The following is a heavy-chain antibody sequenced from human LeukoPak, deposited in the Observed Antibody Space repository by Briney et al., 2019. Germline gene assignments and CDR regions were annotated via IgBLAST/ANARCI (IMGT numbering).Heavy chain of an antibody. Sequence: SETLSLTCTVSGGTISSYYWSWIRQPPGKGLEWIGYIYYSGSTNYNPSLKSRVTISVDTSKNQFSLKLSSVTAADTAVYYCARGRIAARPYYYYYMDVWGKGTTVTVSS. CDR3: ARGRIAARPYYYYYMDV. CDR1: GGTISSYY. J-gene: IGHJ6*03. CDR2: IYYSGST. D-gene: IGHD6-6*01. V-gene: IGHV4-59*01.